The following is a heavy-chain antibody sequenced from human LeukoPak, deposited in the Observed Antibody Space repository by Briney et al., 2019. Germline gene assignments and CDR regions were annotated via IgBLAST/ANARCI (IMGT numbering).Heavy chain of an antibody. V-gene: IGHV6-1*01. CDR3: ARRLAQYDCFDP. CDR2: TYYRSTWYN. CDR1: GDSISGNSVT. D-gene: IGHD3-9*01. Sequence: SQTLSLTCAVSGDSISGNSVTWNWIRQSPSRGLEWLGRTYYRSTWYNYYDVSVRGRITVNPDTSKNQFTLHLNSVTPEDTGVYYCARRLAQYDCFDPWGQGMLVAVSS. J-gene: IGHJ5*02.